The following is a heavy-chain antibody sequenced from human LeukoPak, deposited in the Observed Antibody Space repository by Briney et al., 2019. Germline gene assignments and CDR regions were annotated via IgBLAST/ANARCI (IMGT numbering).Heavy chain of an antibody. V-gene: IGHV3-7*03. CDR1: GFTFSSYW. CDR3: ARCFWSYYYYYGMDV. J-gene: IGHJ6*02. Sequence: GSLRLSCAASGFTFSSYWMSWVRQAPGKGLEWVANIKQDGSEKYYVDSVKGRFTISRDNAKNSLYLQMNSLRAEDTAVYYCARCFWSYYYYYGMDVWGQGTTVTVSS. D-gene: IGHD3-3*01. CDR2: IKQDGSEK.